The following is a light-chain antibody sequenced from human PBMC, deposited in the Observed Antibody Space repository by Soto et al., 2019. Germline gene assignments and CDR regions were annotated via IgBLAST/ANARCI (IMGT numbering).Light chain of an antibody. CDR3: CAYAGIGTVV. Sequence: QSALTQPASVSGSPEQSITISCTGTSSDVGSYNLVSWYHQHPGKAPKVMIYEATKRPSGVSNRFSGSNSDNTASLTISGLHGEDAADYYCCAYAGIGTVVFGGGTKLTVL. CDR2: EAT. J-gene: IGLJ3*02. V-gene: IGLV2-23*01. CDR1: SSDVGSYNL.